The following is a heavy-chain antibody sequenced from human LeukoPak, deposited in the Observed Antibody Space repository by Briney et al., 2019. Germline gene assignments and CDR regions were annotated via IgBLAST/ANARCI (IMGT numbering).Heavy chain of an antibody. J-gene: IGHJ3*02. CDR3: ARSIAAAGDDAFDI. CDR1: GGTFSSYA. CDR2: IIPILGIA. D-gene: IGHD6-13*01. Sequence: SVKVSCKASGGTFSSYAISWVRQAPGQGLEWTGRIIPILGIANYAQKFQGRATITADKSTSTAYMELSSLRSEDTAVYYCARSIAAAGDDAFDIWGQGTMVTVSS. V-gene: IGHV1-69*04.